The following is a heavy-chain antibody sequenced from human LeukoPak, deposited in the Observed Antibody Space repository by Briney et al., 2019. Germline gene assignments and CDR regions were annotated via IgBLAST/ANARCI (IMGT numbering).Heavy chain of an antibody. Sequence: GGSLRHSCVVSGFSPKTSGMSWVRQAPGRGLERVAQISGSGGGIYYADSVKDRFTSSRDNAENSLYLQMNSLGAEDTAVYYCARETSTAEYYFDYGGRGTLVTVSS. CDR3: ARETSTAEYYFDY. V-gene: IGHV3-48*03. D-gene: IGHD6-6*01. CDR1: GFSPKTSG. J-gene: IGHJ4*02. CDR2: ISGSGGGI.